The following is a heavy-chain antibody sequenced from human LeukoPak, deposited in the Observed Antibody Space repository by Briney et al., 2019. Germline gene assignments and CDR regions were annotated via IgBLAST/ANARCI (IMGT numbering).Heavy chain of an antibody. J-gene: IGHJ4*02. CDR1: GFTFNNYA. D-gene: IGHD5-18*01. CDR3: ARYYSYNDY. CDR2: ISGTGGST. V-gene: IGHV3-23*01. Sequence: GGSLRLSCAASGFTFNNYALSWVRQAPGKGLEWVSAISGTGGSTYYADSVKGRFTISRDNSKNTLYLQMNSLRAEDTAVYYCARYYSYNDYWGQGTLVTVSS.